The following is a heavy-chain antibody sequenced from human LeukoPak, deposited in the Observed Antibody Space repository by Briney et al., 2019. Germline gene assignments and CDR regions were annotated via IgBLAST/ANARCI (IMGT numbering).Heavy chain of an antibody. V-gene: IGHV4-59*12. J-gene: IGHJ5*02. CDR3: ARDKEDSSSWRGRWFDP. CDR2: IYYSGST. CDR1: GGSISSYY. Sequence: PSETLSLTCTVSGGSISSYYWSWIRQPPGKGLEWIGYIYYSGSTNYNPSLKSRVTISVDTSKNQSSLKLSSVTAADTAVYYCARDKEDSSSWRGRWFDPWGQGTLVTVSS. D-gene: IGHD6-13*01.